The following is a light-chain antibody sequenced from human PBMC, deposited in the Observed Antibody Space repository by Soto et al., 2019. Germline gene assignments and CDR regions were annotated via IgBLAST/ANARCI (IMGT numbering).Light chain of an antibody. CDR2: EGS. CDR3: CSYAGSYVV. Sequence: QPVLTQPASVSGSPGRAITISCTGTSSDVGSYNLVSWYQQHPGKAPKLMIYEGSKRPSGVSNRFSGSKSGNTASLTISGLQAEDEADYYCCSYAGSYVVFGGGTKVTLL. CDR1: SSDVGSYNL. V-gene: IGLV2-23*01. J-gene: IGLJ2*01.